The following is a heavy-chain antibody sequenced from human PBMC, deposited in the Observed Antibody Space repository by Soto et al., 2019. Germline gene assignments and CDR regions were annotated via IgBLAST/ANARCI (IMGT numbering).Heavy chain of an antibody. CDR1: GFTFSSYG. J-gene: IGHJ6*02. CDR3: AKMGPLQVVVVIPPPYYYYGMDV. Sequence: QVQLVESGGRGVQPGRSLRLSCAASGFTFSSYGMHWVRHAPGKGLEGVAVISYGGSNKYYADSVKGRFTISRDNSKNTLYLQMNSLRAEDTAVYYCAKMGPLQVVVVIPPPYYYYGMDVWGQGTTVTVSS. CDR2: ISYGGSNK. D-gene: IGHD3-22*01. V-gene: IGHV3-30*18.